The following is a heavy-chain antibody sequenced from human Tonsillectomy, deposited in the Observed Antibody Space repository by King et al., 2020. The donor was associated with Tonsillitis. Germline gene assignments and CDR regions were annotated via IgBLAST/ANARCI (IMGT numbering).Heavy chain of an antibody. CDR2: IWYDGSNK. D-gene: IGHD7-27*01. V-gene: IGHV3-33*01. CDR1: GFTFISYG. J-gene: IGHJ4*02. CDR3: ARDNWGSSYFDY. Sequence: VQLVESGGGVVQPGRSLRLSCAASGFTFISYGMHWVRQAPGKGLEWVAVIWYDGSNKYYADSVKGRFTISRDNSKNTLYLQMNSLRAEDTAVYYCARDNWGSSYFDYWGQGTLVTVSS.